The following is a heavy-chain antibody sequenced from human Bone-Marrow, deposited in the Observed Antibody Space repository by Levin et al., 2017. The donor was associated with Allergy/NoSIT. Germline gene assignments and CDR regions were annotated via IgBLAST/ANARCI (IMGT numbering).Heavy chain of an antibody. CDR3: ARWGRSNCDNESCYARNAFNI. CDR1: GDSVSSHY. CDR2: FYTSDDT. D-gene: IGHD2-2*01. Sequence: SETLSLTCTVSGDSVSSHYWNWIRQPAGKGLEWVGRFYTSDDTNYNPSLKSRVTMSFDTSKNHFSLKLTSVTAADTAVYYCARWGRSNCDNESCYARNAFNIWGRGTMFAVSS. J-gene: IGHJ3*02. V-gene: IGHV4-4*07.